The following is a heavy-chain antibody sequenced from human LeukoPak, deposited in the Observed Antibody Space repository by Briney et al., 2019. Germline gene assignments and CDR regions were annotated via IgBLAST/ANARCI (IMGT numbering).Heavy chain of an antibody. CDR2: IYYSGST. CDR1: GGSISSYY. J-gene: IGHJ4*02. V-gene: IGHV4-39*07. Sequence: SETLSLTCTVSGGSISSYYWGWIRQPPGKGLEWIGSIYYSGSTYYNPSLKSRVTISVDTSKNQFSLKLSSVTAADTAVYYCATYSAAGRTYYFDYWGQGALVTVSS. CDR3: ATYSAAGRTYYFDY. D-gene: IGHD6-13*01.